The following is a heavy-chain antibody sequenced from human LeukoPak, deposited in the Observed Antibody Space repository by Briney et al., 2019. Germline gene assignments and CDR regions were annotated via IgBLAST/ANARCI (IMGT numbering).Heavy chain of an antibody. Sequence: GGSLRLSCTASGFTFSGYEMTWVRQAPGKGMEWMSYISVNGGAMHYADSVRGRFTTSRDDAKNSLYLHMNSLRVEDTAIYYCARKTDRLGAVGRDRYFDLWGRGTLITVSS. V-gene: IGHV3-48*03. CDR2: ISVNGGAM. J-gene: IGHJ2*01. CDR3: ARKTDRLGAVGRDRYFDL. D-gene: IGHD6-13*01. CDR1: GFTFSGYE.